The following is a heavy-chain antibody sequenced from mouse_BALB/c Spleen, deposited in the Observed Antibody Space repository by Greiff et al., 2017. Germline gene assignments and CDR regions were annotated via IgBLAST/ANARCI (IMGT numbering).Heavy chain of an antibody. J-gene: IGHJ3*01. D-gene: IGHD2-1*01. CDR2: ISSGGSYT. CDR3: ARHEGNQAWFAY. V-gene: IGHV5-6*02. CDR1: GFTFSSYG. Sequence: DVKLVESGGDLVKPGGSLKLSCAASGFTFSSYGMSWVRQTPDKRLEWVATISSGGSYTYYPDSVKGRFTISRDNAKNTLYLQMSSLKSEDTAMYYCARHEGNQAWFAYWGQGTLVTVSA.